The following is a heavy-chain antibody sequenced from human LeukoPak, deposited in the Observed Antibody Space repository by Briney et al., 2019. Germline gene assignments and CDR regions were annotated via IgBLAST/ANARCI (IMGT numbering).Heavy chain of an antibody. D-gene: IGHD3-3*01. J-gene: IGHJ4*02. Sequence: AGGSLRLSCAASGFTFSNAWMSWVRQAPGKGLEWVGRIKSKTDGGTTDYAAPVKGRFTISRDDSKNTLYLQMNSLKTEDTAVYYCTTVKNPRTYYDFWSGYYYFGYWGQGTLVTVSS. V-gene: IGHV3-15*01. CDR3: TTVKNPRTYYDFWSGYYYFGY. CDR1: GFTFSNAW. CDR2: IKSKTDGGTT.